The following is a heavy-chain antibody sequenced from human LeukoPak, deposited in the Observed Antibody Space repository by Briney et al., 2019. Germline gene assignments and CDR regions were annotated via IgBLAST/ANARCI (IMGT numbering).Heavy chain of an antibody. CDR3: ATHHIDCSGGSCYSRAYAQNAFDI. J-gene: IGHJ3*02. Sequence: PGGSVRLSCAASGFTFSSYAMSWVRQAPGKGLEWVSAISCSGGSTYYADSVKGRFTISRDNSKNTLYLQMNSLRAEDTAVYYCATHHIDCSGGSCYSRAYAQNAFDIWGQGTMVTVSS. CDR1: GFTFSSYA. CDR2: ISCSGGST. V-gene: IGHV3-23*01. D-gene: IGHD2-15*01.